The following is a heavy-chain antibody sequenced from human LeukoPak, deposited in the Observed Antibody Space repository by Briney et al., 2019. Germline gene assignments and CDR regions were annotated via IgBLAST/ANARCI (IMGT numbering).Heavy chain of an antibody. CDR3: ARVRGIFGVVITSYNWFDP. CDR1: GGTFSSYT. D-gene: IGHD3-3*01. V-gene: IGHV1-69*02. J-gene: IGHJ5*02. Sequence: SVKVSCKASGGTFSSYTISWVRQAPGQGLEWMGRIIPILGIANYARKFQGRVTITADKSTSTAYMELSSLRSEDTAVYYCARVRGIFGVVITSYNWFDPWGQGTLVTVSS. CDR2: IIPILGIA.